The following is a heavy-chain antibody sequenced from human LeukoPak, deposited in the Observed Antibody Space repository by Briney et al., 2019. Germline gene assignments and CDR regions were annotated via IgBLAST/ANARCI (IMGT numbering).Heavy chain of an antibody. CDR1: GYSFTSYW. D-gene: IGHD2-21*01. CDR2: IDPSDSYT. J-gene: IGHJ4*02. Sequence: GASLKISCKGSGYSFTSYWISWMRQLPGKGLEWMGRIDPSDSYTNYSPSFQGHVTISADKSISTAYLQWSSLKASDTAMYFCARHERPVDFDYWGQGTLVTVSS. CDR3: ARHERPVDFDY. V-gene: IGHV5-10-1*01.